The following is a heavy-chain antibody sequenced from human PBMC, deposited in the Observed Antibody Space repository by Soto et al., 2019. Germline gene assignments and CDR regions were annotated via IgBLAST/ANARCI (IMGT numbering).Heavy chain of an antibody. CDR1: GDSISSYY. D-gene: IGHD3-10*01. CDR2: IYYSGST. V-gene: IGHV4-59*01. CDR3: ARDPPGYDAFDI. J-gene: IGHJ3*02. Sequence: SETLSLTCTVSGDSISSYYWSWIRQPPGKGLEWIGYIYYSGSTNYNPSLKSRVTISVDTSKNQFSLKLSSVTAADTAVYYCARDPPGYDAFDIWGQGTMVTVSS.